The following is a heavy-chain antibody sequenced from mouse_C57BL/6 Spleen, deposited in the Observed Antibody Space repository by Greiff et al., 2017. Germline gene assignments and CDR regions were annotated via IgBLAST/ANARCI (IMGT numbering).Heavy chain of an antibody. D-gene: IGHD2-3*01. V-gene: IGHV1-67*01. CDR1: GYTFTDYA. CDR2: ISTYYGDA. Sequence: LEESGPELVRPGVSVKISCKGSGYTFTDYAMHWVKQSHAKSLEWIGVISTYYGDASYNQKLKDKATMTVDKSSSTAYMELARLTSEDSAVYYCARNDGYYDYWGQGTTLTVSS. CDR3: ARNDGYYDY. J-gene: IGHJ2*01.